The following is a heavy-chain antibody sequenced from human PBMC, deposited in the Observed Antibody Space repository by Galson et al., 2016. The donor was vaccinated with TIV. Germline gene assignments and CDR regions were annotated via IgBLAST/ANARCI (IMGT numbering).Heavy chain of an antibody. J-gene: IGHJ4*02. Sequence: ETLSLPCAVSGYSIKSGYFWGWIRQPPGEGLQWIGSIYESGTTYSNPSLKSRLTMSVDTSKNQFSLKLSSVTAADTALYYCATVNTNSRKYFDYWGQGIQVTVS. D-gene: IGHD4-11*01. CDR3: ATVNTNSRKYFDY. CDR2: IYESGTT. CDR1: GYSIKSGYF. V-gene: IGHV4-38-2*01.